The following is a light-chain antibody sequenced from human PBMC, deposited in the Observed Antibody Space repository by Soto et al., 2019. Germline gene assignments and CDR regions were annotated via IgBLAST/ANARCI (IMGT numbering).Light chain of an antibody. CDR2: DVS. CDR3: QQYNSWPLT. CDR1: QSVGSD. J-gene: IGKJ4*01. V-gene: IGKV3-15*01. Sequence: EIVMTQSPATLSVSPGERATISCRASQSVGSDLAWYQQKPGRTPSLLIYDVSTRATGIPARFSGSGSGTEFSLPISSLQSEDFAVYYCQQYNSWPLTFGGGTKVEIK.